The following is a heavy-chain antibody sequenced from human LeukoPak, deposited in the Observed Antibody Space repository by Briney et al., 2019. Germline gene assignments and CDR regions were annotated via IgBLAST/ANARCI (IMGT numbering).Heavy chain of an antibody. V-gene: IGHV3-7*01. D-gene: IGHD5-12*01. CDR2: IKQDGSAK. CDR3: ARVEASGYDYGAFDY. CDR1: GFTFNRYW. Sequence: GGSLRLSCAASGFTFNRYWMSWVRQAPGKELQWVANIKQDGSAKYYVDSVKGRFTISRDNAKNSLYLQLNSLRAEDTAVYYCARVEASGYDYGAFDYWGQGTLVTVSS. J-gene: IGHJ4*02.